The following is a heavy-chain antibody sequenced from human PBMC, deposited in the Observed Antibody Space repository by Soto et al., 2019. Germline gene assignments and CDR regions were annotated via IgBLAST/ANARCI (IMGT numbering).Heavy chain of an antibody. CDR1: GFTFTSSA. V-gene: IGHV1-58*01. CDR2: IVVGSGNT. Sequence: SVKVSCKASGFTFTSSAVQWVRQARGQRLEWIGWIVVGSGNTNYAQKFQERVTITRDMSTNTAYMELSSLRSEDTAVYYCAAAWGDFWSGYYYYYYYGMDVWGQGTTVTVSS. D-gene: IGHD3-3*01. J-gene: IGHJ6*02. CDR3: AAAWGDFWSGYYYYYYYGMDV.